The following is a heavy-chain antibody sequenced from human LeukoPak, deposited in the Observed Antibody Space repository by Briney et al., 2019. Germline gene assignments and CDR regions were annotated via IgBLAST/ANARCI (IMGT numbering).Heavy chain of an antibody. D-gene: IGHD3-22*01. V-gene: IGHV4-38-2*02. Sequence: SETLSLTCTVSGYSISRGYYWAWIRHPPGKELEWIGTIYHSGSTYYNVSLESRVTISVDTSKNQFSLKLSSVTAADTAVYYCARESQYYYNSCGNFDYWGQGTLVTVSS. CDR3: ARESQYYYNSCGNFDY. CDR1: GYSISRGYY. J-gene: IGHJ4*02. CDR2: IYHSGST.